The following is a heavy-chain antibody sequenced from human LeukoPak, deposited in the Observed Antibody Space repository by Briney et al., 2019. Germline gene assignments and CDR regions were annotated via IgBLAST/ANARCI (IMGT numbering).Heavy chain of an antibody. J-gene: IGHJ3*02. Sequence: ASVKVSRKASGYTFTSYYIHWVRQAPGQGLEWMGVINPSGGSTSYAQKFQGRVTMTRDTSTSTVYMELSSLTSEDTAVYYCARVSFYDTPFAFHIWGQGTMVTVSS. V-gene: IGHV1-46*01. D-gene: IGHD2/OR15-2a*01. CDR3: ARVSFYDTPFAFHI. CDR2: INPSGGST. CDR1: GYTFTSYY.